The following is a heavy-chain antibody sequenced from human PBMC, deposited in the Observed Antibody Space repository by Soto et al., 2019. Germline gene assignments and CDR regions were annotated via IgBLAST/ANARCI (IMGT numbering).Heavy chain of an antibody. J-gene: IGHJ4*02. CDR3: AKGGRQWLVTSAFNY. V-gene: IGHV3-30*18. CDR1: GFTFSDYA. CDR2: VSHDGRNT. D-gene: IGHD6-19*01. Sequence: VQLVESGGGVVQPGRSLRLSCAASGFTFSDYAMHWVRQAPGKGLEWVAVVSHDGRNTHYADSVKGRFTISRDSSKNTVSLEMTSLIAEATALYYCAKGGRQWLVTSAFNYWGQGALVTVSS.